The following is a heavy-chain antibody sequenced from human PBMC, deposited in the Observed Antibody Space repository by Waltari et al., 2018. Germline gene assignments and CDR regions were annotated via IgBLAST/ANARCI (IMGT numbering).Heavy chain of an antibody. CDR3: ARDRTSSIAARRAPKYFDY. Sequence: QVQLQQWGAGLLTPSETLSLTCAVYGGSFSGYYWSWIRQPPGKGLEWIGEINHSGSTNYNPSLKSRVTISVDTSKNQFSLKLSSVTAADTAVYYCARDRTSSIAARRAPKYFDYWGQGTLVTVSS. J-gene: IGHJ4*02. CDR2: INHSGST. V-gene: IGHV4-34*01. CDR1: GGSFSGYY. D-gene: IGHD6-6*01.